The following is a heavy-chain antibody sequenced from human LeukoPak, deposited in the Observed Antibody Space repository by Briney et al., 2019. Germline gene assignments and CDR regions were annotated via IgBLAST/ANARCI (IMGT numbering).Heavy chain of an antibody. CDR1: GGSISSSNW. CDR3: TRDREGVPDY. CDR2: IYLRGNT. V-gene: IGHV4-4*02. J-gene: IGHJ4*02. D-gene: IGHD3-10*01. Sequence: SGTLSLTCAISGGSISSSNWWTWVRQPPGKGLEWVGEIYLRGNTNYNPSLESRVTISVDESKTQLSLRLESVTAADTAVYYCTRDREGVPDYWGQGTLVTVSS.